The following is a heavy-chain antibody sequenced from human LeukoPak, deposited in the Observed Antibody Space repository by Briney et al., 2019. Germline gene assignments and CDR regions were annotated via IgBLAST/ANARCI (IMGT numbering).Heavy chain of an antibody. V-gene: IGHV1-18*04. CDR2: ISAYNGNT. CDR3: ERVLPLMVYAIPDY. CDR1: GYTFTGDY. J-gene: IGHJ4*02. D-gene: IGHD2-8*01. Sequence: ASVKVSCKASGYTFTGDYMHWGRQGPGQGLEWMGWISAYNGNTNYAQKLQGRVTMTTDTSTSTAYMELRSLRSDATAVYYCERVLPLMVYAIPDYWGQGTLVTVSS.